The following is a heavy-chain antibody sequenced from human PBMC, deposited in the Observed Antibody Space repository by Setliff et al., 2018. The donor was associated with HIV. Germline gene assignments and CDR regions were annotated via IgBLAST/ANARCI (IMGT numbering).Heavy chain of an antibody. D-gene: IGHD6-13*01. CDR3: TRGGGSNQYYFDY. CDR1: GFTFGDYA. Sequence: PGGSLRLSCAPSGFTFGDYALSWVRQAPGKGLEWVAVIRSNTFGGTTEYGAAVKGRFAISRDDSKNIAYLQMNNLKTEDTAVYYCTRGGGSNQYYFDYWGQGVPVTVSS. V-gene: IGHV3-49*04. J-gene: IGHJ4*02. CDR2: IRSNTFGGTT.